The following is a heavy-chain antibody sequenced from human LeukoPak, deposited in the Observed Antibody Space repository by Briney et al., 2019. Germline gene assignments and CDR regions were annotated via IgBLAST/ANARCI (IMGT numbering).Heavy chain of an antibody. D-gene: IGHD3-10*01. CDR2: ISGSGGST. V-gene: IGHV3-23*01. CDR1: GFTFSSYA. CDR3: AKDYYRWGSGSYYINWFDP. Sequence: PGGSLRLSCAASGFTFSSYAMSWVRQAPGKGLEWVSAISGSGGSTYYADSVKGRFTISRDNSKNTLYLQMNSLRAEDAAVYYCAKDYYRWGSGSYYINWFDPWGQGTLVTVSS. J-gene: IGHJ5*02.